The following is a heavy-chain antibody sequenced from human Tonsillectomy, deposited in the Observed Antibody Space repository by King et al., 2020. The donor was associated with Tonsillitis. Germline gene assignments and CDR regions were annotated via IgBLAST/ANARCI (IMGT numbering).Heavy chain of an antibody. CDR3: APPFSGNYYDGLGY. CDR1: GYSFTTYW. J-gene: IGHJ4*02. D-gene: IGHD1-26*01. V-gene: IGHV5-51*01. CDR2: IYPGDSDS. Sequence: VQLVESGAEVKKPGESVKISCKGSGYSFTTYWIAWVRQMPGKGLEWLGIIYPGDSDSRNNPSFQGQVTISADKSISTAYLQWNSLKASDTAMYYCAPPFSGNYYDGLGYWGQGTLVTVSS.